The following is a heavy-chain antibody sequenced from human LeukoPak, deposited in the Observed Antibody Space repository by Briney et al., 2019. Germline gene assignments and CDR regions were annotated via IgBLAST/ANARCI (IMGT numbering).Heavy chain of an antibody. V-gene: IGHV3-66*02. J-gene: IGHJ4*01. Sequence: PGGSLRLSCAASGFTVSSNYMSWVRQAPGKGLEWIAVIYAGGSTYYAGSVKGRFSISRDNSENALYLQMNSLRAEDTAVYYCTRGGGAFCGGDCYRNFDYWGHGILATVSS. D-gene: IGHD2-21*02. CDR3: TRGGGAFCGGDCYRNFDY. CDR1: GFTVSSNY. CDR2: IYAGGST.